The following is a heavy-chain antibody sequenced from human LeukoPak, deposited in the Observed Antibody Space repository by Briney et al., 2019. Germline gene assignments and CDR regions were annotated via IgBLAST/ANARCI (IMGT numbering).Heavy chain of an antibody. V-gene: IGHV3-48*04. CDR1: GFTFSSYG. D-gene: IGHD4/OR15-4a*01. CDR2: ISSSGSTI. J-gene: IGHJ4*02. CDR3: ARDSKVLPD. Sequence: GGCLRLSCAASGFTFSSYGMHWVRQAPGKGLEWVSYISSSGSTIYYADSVKGRFTISRDNAKNSLYLQMNSLRAEDTAVYYCARDSKVLPDWGQGTLVTASS.